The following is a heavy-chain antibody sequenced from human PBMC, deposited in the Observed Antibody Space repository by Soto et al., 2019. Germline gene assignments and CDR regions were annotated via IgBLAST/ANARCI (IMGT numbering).Heavy chain of an antibody. J-gene: IGHJ4*02. CDR2: INPDGGAK. V-gene: IGHV3-7*05. CDR1: GFTFSNYW. D-gene: IGHD3-10*01. CDR3: PKAFYNGNSDFGY. Sequence: EVHLVESGGGLVQPGGSLRLSGAASGFTFSNYWMTWVRQAPGKGLEWVANINPDGGAKYYVDSVKGRFTLSRDNAKNSPYLQMSCLRAEVTAVDYCPKAFYNGNSDFGYWGQGTLVTVSS.